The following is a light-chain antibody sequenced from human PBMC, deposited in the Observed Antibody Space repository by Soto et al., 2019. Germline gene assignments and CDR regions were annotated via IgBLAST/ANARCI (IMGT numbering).Light chain of an antibody. J-gene: IGKJ2*01. CDR3: MQATQSYT. Sequence: DIVLTQTPLSSPVTLGQPASISCRSSQSLVHSDGNTYFNWLQQRPGQPPRLLIYKISKRFPGVPDRLSGSVAGTDFKLQISRVEAEDVGGYYCMQATQSYTFGQGTKLEIK. V-gene: IGKV2-24*01. CDR1: QSLVHSDGNTY. CDR2: KIS.